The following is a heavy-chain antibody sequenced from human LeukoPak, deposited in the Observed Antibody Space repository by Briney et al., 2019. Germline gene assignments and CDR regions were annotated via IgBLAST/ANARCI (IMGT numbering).Heavy chain of an antibody. CDR3: ARRLGYCSGGSCYRFNLPYYFDY. CDR2: IYYSGST. Sequence: SETLSLTCTVSGGFISSSSYYWGWIRQPPGKGLEWIGSIYYSGSTYYNPSLKSRVTISVDTSKNQFSLKLSSVTAADTAVYYCARRLGYCSGGSCYRFNLPYYFDYWGQGTLVTVSS. J-gene: IGHJ4*02. CDR1: GGFISSSSYY. D-gene: IGHD2-15*01. V-gene: IGHV4-39*01.